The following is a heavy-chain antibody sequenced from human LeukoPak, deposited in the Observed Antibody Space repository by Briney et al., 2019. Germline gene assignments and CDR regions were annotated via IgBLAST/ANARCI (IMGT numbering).Heavy chain of an antibody. J-gene: IGHJ4*02. CDR2: IRSSGSPI. V-gene: IGHV3-48*02. CDR1: GFTFSDYS. Sequence: GGSLRLSCAASGFTFSDYSMNWVPDAPGEGLEWVAYIRSSGSPIYYADSVKGRFTISRDNAKNSLYLQMNSLRDEDTAVYYCVRDPDALDFWGQGTPVTVSS. CDR3: VRDPDALDF.